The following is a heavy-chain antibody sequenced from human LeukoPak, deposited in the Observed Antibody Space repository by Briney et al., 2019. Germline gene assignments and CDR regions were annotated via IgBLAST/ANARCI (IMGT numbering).Heavy chain of an antibody. CDR2: IYHSGST. J-gene: IGHJ4*02. D-gene: IGHD6-19*01. CDR3: GGGQGLVLDY. Sequence: SETLSLTCTVSGGSISSSSYYWGWIRQPPGKGLEWIGSIYHSGSTYYNPSLKSRVTISVDTSKNQFSLKLSSVTAADTAVYYCGGGQGLVLDYWGQGTLVTVSS. V-gene: IGHV4-39*07. CDR1: GGSISSSSYY.